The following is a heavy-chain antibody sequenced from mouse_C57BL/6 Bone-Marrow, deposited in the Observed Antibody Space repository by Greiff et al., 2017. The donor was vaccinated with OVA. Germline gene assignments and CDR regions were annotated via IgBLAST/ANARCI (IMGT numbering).Heavy chain of an antibody. CDR3: ARDYYGSSYWYFEV. CDR2: ISNGGGST. D-gene: IGHD1-1*01. CDR1: GFTFSDYY. Sequence: EVKLMESGGGLVQPGGSLKLSCAASGFTFSDYYMYWVRQTPEKRLEWVAYISNGGGSTYYPDTVKGRFTISRDNAKNTLYLQMSRLKSEDTAMYYCARDYYGSSYWYFEVWGTGTTVTVSS. V-gene: IGHV5-12*01. J-gene: IGHJ1*03.